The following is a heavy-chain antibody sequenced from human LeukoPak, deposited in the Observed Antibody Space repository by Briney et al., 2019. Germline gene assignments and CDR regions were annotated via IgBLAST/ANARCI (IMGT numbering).Heavy chain of an antibody. V-gene: IGHV3-7*03. CDR1: GFPFSGDW. CDR3: ASGESDP. CDR2: IKGDGRGK. Sequence: GGSLRLSCAASGFPFSGDWMTWIRQAPGKGLQWVASIKGDGRGKYYVDSVKGRFTVSRDNAKKSLYLQMDSLRVEDMGMYYCASGESDPWGQGTLVTVSS. D-gene: IGHD3-10*01. J-gene: IGHJ5*02.